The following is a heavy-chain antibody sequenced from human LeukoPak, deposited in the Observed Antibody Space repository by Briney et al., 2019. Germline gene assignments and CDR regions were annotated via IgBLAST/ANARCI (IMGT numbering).Heavy chain of an antibody. J-gene: IGHJ4*02. V-gene: IGHV4-59*08. CDR2: IYYSGSI. Sequence: SETLSLTCTVSGGSISSYYWSWIRQPPGKGLEWIGYIYYSGSINYNPSLKSRVTISVDTSKNQFSLKLSSVTAADTAVYYCARHLKYGSGSHKSYYFDYWGQGTLVTVSS. CDR3: ARHLKYGSGSHKSYYFDY. D-gene: IGHD3-10*01. CDR1: GGSISSYY.